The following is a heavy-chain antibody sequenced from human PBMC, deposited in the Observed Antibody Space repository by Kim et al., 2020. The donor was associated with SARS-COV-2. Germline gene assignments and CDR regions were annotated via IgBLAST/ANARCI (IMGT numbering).Heavy chain of an antibody. CDR3: ARGPLRHFDH. D-gene: IGHD3-3*01. V-gene: IGHV4-39*07. Sequence: SESLSLTCTVSGGSISSGSYYWGWIRQPPGKGLEWIGSISYSGSTYYNPSLKSRVTISVDTSTNQFSLKLSPVTAAATAGYYCARGPLRHFDHWGQGTL. CDR1: GGSISSGSYY. CDR2: ISYSGST. J-gene: IGHJ4*02.